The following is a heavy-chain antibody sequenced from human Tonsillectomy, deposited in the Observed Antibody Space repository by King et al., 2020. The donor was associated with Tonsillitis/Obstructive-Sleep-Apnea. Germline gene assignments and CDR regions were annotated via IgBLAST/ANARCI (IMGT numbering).Heavy chain of an antibody. CDR3: ARYPTGQDYYYIDV. J-gene: IGHJ6*03. D-gene: IGHD1-14*01. V-gene: IGHV1-2*06. CDR1: GYTFTGNY. Sequence: QLVQSGAEVKKPGASVKVSCKASGYTFTGNYIHWVRQAPGRGLEWIGRINPINGGTSYAQKFQGRGTMTRDTSLTTAYMGLGRMRSDDTAGYYCARYPTGQDYYYIDVWGNGTTITGSS. CDR2: INPINGGT.